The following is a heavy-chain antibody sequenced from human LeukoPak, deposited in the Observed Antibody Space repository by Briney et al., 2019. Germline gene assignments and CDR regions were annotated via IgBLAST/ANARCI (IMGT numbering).Heavy chain of an antibody. CDR2: ITGSGSRT. J-gene: IGHJ5*02. CDR1: GFTFSTYA. CDR3: AKDGPTAIPSWFDP. Sequence: GGSLRLSCAASGFTFSTYAMSWVRQAPGKGLEWVSQITGSGSRTYYADSVKGRFTISRDQSKKMLYLQMDSLRAQDTAIYYCAKDGPTAIPSWFDPWGQGTLVTVSS. V-gene: IGHV3-23*01. D-gene: IGHD2-21*02.